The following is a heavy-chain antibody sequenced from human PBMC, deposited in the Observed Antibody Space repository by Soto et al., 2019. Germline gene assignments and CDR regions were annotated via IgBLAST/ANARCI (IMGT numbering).Heavy chain of an antibody. Sequence: EVQLVESGGVVVQPGGSLRLSCAASGFTFDDYTMHWVRQGPGKGLEWVSFINWNGDDINYADSVKGRVTIFRDNSKNSLYLQMNSLRTEDTALYYCVKDSDWSFDSWGQGTLVTVSS. CDR3: VKDSDWSFDS. CDR1: GFTFDDYT. V-gene: IGHV3-43*01. J-gene: IGHJ4*02. D-gene: IGHD6-19*01. CDR2: INWNGDDI.